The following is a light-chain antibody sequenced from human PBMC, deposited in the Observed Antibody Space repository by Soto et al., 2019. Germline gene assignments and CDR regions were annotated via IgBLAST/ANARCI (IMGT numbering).Light chain of an antibody. V-gene: IGLV1-36*01. Sequence: QSVLTQPPSVSEAPGQSVSISCSGGSSNIGNNAVQWYQQLPGKAPALIIYYDDLVPAGVSDRYSGSKSGTSASLAISGLQSEDEADYFCATWGDSLNGVVFGGGTQLTVL. CDR2: YDD. CDR3: ATWGDSLNGVV. J-gene: IGLJ7*01. CDR1: SSNIGNNA.